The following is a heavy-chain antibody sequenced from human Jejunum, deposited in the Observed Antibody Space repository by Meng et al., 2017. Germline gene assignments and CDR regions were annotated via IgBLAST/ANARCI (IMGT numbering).Heavy chain of an antibody. CDR3: ANFALG. D-gene: IGHD3-16*01. J-gene: IGHJ4*02. Sequence: GESLKISCAGSGFTFSGPWMSWVRQAPGKGLEWVANINEAGSGQNYLDSVKGRFTISRDNANNLLYLQMNSLTAEDTAVYYCANFALGWGQGTPVTVSS. CDR1: GFTFSGPW. CDR2: INEAGSGQ. V-gene: IGHV3-7*01.